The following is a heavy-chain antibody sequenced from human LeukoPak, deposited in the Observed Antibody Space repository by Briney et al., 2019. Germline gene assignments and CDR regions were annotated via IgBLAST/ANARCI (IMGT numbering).Heavy chain of an antibody. CDR1: RFTISTYW. D-gene: IGHD3-9*01. Sequence: GGSLRLSCAAPRFTISTYWMTSVRQAPGKGLEWVANMKGDGSEIHYVDSVKGRFTISRDNAKNSLYLQMNSLRAEDTAVYYCARPGYTAAYDLWGQGTMVTVSS. CDR2: MKGDGSEI. V-gene: IGHV3-7*01. CDR3: ARPGYTAAYDL. J-gene: IGHJ3*01.